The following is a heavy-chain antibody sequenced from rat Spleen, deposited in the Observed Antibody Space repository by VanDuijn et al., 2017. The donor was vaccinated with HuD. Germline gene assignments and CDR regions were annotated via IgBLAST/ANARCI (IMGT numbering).Heavy chain of an antibody. Sequence: EVQLVESGGGLVQPGRSLKLSCAASGFTFSNYGMHWIRQAPTKGLAWVASISYECSSTYYGDSVKGRFTISRDNAKSTLYLQMNSLRSEDTATYYCARHRGMMVIITPFDYWGQGVMVTVSS. V-gene: IGHV5-22*01. CDR3: ARHRGMMVIITPFDY. J-gene: IGHJ2*01. CDR1: GFTFSNYG. D-gene: IGHD1-12*02. CDR2: ISYECSST.